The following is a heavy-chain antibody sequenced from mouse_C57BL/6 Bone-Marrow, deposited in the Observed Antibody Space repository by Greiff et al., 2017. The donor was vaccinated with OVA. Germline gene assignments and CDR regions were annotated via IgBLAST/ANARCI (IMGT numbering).Heavy chain of an antibody. V-gene: IGHV14-4*01. CDR1: GFNIKDDY. CDR2: IDPEHGVT. Sequence: EVQLQQSGAELVRPGASVKLSCTASGFNIKDDYMHWVKQRPEQGLEWIGWIDPEHGVTEYASKFQGQATITADTSSNTAYLQLSSLTSEDTAVYYCTTYGSSYHYAMDYWGQGTSVTVSS. CDR3: TTYGSSYHYAMDY. J-gene: IGHJ4*01. D-gene: IGHD1-1*01.